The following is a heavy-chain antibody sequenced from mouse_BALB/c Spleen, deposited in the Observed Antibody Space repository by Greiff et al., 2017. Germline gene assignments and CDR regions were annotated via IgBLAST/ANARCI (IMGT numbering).Heavy chain of an antibody. D-gene: IGHD2-2*01. Sequence: VQGVESGGGLVQPGGSLRLSCATSGFTFTDYYMSWVRQPPGKALEWLGFIRNKANGYTTEYSASVKGRFTISRDNDQSILYLQMNTLRAEDSATYYCARDGGYPWSFDVWGAGTPVTVSS. J-gene: IGHJ1*01. CDR3: ARDGGYPWSFDV. CDR2: IRNKANGYTT. V-gene: IGHV7-3*02. CDR1: GFTFTDYY.